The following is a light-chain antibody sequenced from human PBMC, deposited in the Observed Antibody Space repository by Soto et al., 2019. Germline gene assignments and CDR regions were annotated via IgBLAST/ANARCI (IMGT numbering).Light chain of an antibody. CDR3: AAWDDSLNAVV. CDR1: RYNIGSYT. Sequence: QLVPTQPPSASGTPGQRVTISCSGSRYNIGSYTVNWYQQLPRAAPKLLIYRNNQRPSGVPDRFSGSKSGTSASLGISGLQSEDEGDYYCAAWDDSLNAVVFGGGTKVTVL. V-gene: IGLV1-44*01. CDR2: RNN. J-gene: IGLJ2*01.